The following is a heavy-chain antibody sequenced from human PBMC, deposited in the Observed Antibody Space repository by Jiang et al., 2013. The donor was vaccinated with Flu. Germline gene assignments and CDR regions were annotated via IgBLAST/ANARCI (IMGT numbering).Heavy chain of an antibody. CDR2: ISYDGSNK. Sequence: VQLVESGGGVVQPGRSLRLSCAASGFTFSSYGMHWVRQAPGKGLEWVAVISYDGSNKYYADSVKGRFTISRDNSKNTLYLQMNSLRAEDTAVYYCAKGSDYCSGGSCYF. V-gene: IGHV3-30*18. D-gene: IGHD2-15*01. CDR3: AKGSDYCSGGSCYF. CDR1: GFTFSSYG. J-gene: IGHJ2*01.